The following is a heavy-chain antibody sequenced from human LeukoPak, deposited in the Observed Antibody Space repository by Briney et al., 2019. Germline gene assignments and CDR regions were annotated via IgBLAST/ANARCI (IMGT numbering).Heavy chain of an antibody. CDR1: GFTFSTYW. D-gene: IGHD3-22*01. Sequence: PGGSLRLSCAASGFTFSTYWMSWVRQAPGKGLEWVANIKEDGSEKYYVDSVKGRFTISRDNAKNSLYLQMNSLRAEDTAVYYSARDRGYYYAFDIWGQGTVVTVSS. CDR2: IKEDGSEK. J-gene: IGHJ3*02. V-gene: IGHV3-7*04. CDR3: ARDRGYYYAFDI.